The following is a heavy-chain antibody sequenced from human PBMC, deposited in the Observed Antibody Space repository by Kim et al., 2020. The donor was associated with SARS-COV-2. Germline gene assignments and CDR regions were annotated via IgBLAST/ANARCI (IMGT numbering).Heavy chain of an antibody. CDR3: AKGKYYFDY. J-gene: IGHJ4*02. CDR2: SNK. V-gene: IGHV3-30*02. Sequence: SNKYCADSVKGRFTISGDNSKNTLYLQMNSLRAEDTAVYYCAKGKYYFDYWGQGTLVTVSS.